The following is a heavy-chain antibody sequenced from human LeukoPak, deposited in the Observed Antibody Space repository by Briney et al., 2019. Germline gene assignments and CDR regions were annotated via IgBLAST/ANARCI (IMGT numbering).Heavy chain of an antibody. D-gene: IGHD6-19*01. Sequence: SETLSLTCTVFGGSISSSSYYWGWIRQPPGKGLEWIGSIFYSGSSYYNPSLKSRVTMSVDTSKRQFSLKLSSVTAADTAVYYCARHRIAVAGTVDYWGKGTLVTVSS. V-gene: IGHV4-39*01. J-gene: IGHJ4*02. CDR3: ARHRIAVAGTVDY. CDR1: GGSISSSSYY. CDR2: IFYSGSS.